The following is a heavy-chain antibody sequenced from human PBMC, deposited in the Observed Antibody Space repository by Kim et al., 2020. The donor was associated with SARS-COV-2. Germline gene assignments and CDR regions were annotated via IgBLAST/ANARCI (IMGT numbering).Heavy chain of an antibody. D-gene: IGHD6-13*01. CDR1: GGSISSYY. Sequence: SETLSLTCTVSGGSISSYYWSWIRQPPGKGLEWIGYIYYSGSTNYNPSLKSRVTISVDTSKNQFSLKLSSVTAADTAVYYCARELRQLSRGVYFQHWGQGTLVTVSS. J-gene: IGHJ1*01. V-gene: IGHV4-59*13. CDR2: IYYSGST. CDR3: ARELRQLSRGVYFQH.